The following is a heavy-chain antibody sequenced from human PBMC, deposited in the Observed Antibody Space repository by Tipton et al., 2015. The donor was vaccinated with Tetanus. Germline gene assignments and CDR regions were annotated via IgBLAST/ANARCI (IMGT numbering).Heavy chain of an antibody. J-gene: IGHJ4*02. D-gene: IGHD3-16*01. CDR2: ITYDGKTK. V-gene: IGHV3-30*04. Sequence: RSLRLSCAASGFTFSRYAIHWVRQAPGKGLEWVAVITYDGKTKYYADSVKGRFTLSRDNSENTLYLQMSSLKVEDTAVYYCAREDGGPTLDYFDSWGQGTLVIVSS. CDR1: GFTFSRYA. CDR3: AREDGGPTLDYFDS.